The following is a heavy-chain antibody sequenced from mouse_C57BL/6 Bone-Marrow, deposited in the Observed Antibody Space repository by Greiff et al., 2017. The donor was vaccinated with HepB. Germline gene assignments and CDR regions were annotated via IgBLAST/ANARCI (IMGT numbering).Heavy chain of an antibody. CDR1: GFTFSSYA. CDR2: ISDGGSYT. D-gene: IGHD2-1*01. CDR3: ARRYGNYGFAY. J-gene: IGHJ3*01. V-gene: IGHV5-4*03. Sequence: EVMLVEYGGGLVKPGGSLKLSCAASGFTFSSYAMSWVRQTPEKRLEWVATISDGGSYTYYPDNVKGRFTISRDNAKNNLYLQMSHLKSEDTAMYYCARRYGNYGFAYWGQGTLVTVSA.